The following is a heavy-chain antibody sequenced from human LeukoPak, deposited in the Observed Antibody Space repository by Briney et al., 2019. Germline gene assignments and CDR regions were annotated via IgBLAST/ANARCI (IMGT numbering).Heavy chain of an antibody. CDR3: ARSASNMVRGVIRAFDI. CDR2: INPNSGGT. V-gene: IGHV1-2*02. D-gene: IGHD3-10*01. Sequence: ASVKVSCKASGYTFTGYYMHWLRQAPEQGLEWMGWINPNSGGTNYAQKFQGRVTMTRDTSISTAYMELSRLRSDDTAVYYCARSASNMVRGVIRAFDIWGQGTMVTVSS. J-gene: IGHJ3*02. CDR1: GYTFTGYY.